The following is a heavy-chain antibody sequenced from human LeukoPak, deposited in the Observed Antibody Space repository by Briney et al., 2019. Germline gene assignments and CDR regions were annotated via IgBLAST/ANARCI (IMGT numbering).Heavy chain of an antibody. CDR2: IIPIFGTA. J-gene: IGHJ4*02. V-gene: IGHV1-69*13. D-gene: IGHD3-22*01. CDR3: AGVLGDDSSGYYRYYFDY. Sequence: GASVKVSCKASGGTFISYAISWVRQAPGQGLEWMGGIIPIFGTADYAQKFQGRVTITADESTSTAYMELSSLRSEDTAVYYCAGVLGDDSSGYYRYYFDYWGQGTLVTVSS. CDR1: GGTFISYA.